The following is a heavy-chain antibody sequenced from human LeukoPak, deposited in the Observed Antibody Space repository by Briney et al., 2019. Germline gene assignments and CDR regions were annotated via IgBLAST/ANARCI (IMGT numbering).Heavy chain of an antibody. CDR1: GFTVSGTW. J-gene: IGHJ5*02. V-gene: IGHV3-74*01. CDR3: ATDGAGFDT. CDR2: INNDGRST. Sequence: GGSLRLSCAASGFTVSGTWMHWVRHAPGKGLVWVSRINNDGRSTSYADPVKGRFTISRDNAKKSLYLEMNNLRAEDTAVYYCATDGAGFDTWGQGVLVTVSS.